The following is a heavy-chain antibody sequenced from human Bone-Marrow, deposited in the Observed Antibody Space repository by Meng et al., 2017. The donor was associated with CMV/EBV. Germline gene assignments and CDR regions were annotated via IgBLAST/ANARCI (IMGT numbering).Heavy chain of an antibody. V-gene: IGHV1-2*02. CDR2: INPNSGGT. J-gene: IGHJ4*02. CDR1: GYTFTGYY. D-gene: IGHD2-15*01. CDR3: ARRVASVVAGSLDY. Sequence: ASVKVSCKASGYTFTGYYMHWARQAPGQGLEWMGWINPNSGGTNYAQKFQGRVTMTRDTSISTAYMELSRLRSDDTAVYYCARRVASVVAGSLDYWGQGTLVTVSS.